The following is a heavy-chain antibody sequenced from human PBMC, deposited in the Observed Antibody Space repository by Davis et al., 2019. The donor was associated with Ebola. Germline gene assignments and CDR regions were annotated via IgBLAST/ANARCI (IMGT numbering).Heavy chain of an antibody. D-gene: IGHD3-22*01. Sequence: ASVKVSCKASGYMFTDYYIHWVRQAPGQGLEYMGWIKPSGGGTKAAQKFQGRVTMTRDTSISTAYMELSSLKSDDTAMYYCTRGAGITLTVTRFDPWGQGTLVTVSS. CDR1: GYMFTDYY. CDR2: IKPSGGGT. CDR3: TRGAGITLTVTRFDP. V-gene: IGHV1-2*02. J-gene: IGHJ5*02.